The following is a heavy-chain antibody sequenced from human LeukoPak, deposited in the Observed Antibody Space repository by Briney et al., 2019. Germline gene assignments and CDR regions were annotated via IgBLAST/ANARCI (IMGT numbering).Heavy chain of an antibody. D-gene: IGHD3-22*01. J-gene: IGHJ4*02. CDR1: GFTLSSYW. CDR3: ARGDDSGYYDYFDY. V-gene: IGHV3-53*01. CDR2: IYTGGNT. Sequence: PGGSLRLSCATSGFTLSSYWMHWVRQAPGKGLEWVSTIYTGGNTYYAASVKGRFTISRDFSKNTVFLHMNSLRAEDTAMYYCARGDDSGYYDYFDYWGQGALVTVSS.